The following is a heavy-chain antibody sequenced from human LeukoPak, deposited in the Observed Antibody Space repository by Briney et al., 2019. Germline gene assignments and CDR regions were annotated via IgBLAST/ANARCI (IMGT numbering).Heavy chain of an antibody. D-gene: IGHD1-1*01. J-gene: IGHJ4*02. Sequence: GGSLRLSCAASGITFSSYAMSWVRQAPGKGLEWVSAISGSGGSTYYADSVKGRFTISRDNSKNTLYLQMNSLRAEDTAVYYCAKVPTGTGLGYWGQGTLVTVSS. V-gene: IGHV3-23*01. CDR2: ISGSGGST. CDR1: GITFSSYA. CDR3: AKVPTGTGLGY.